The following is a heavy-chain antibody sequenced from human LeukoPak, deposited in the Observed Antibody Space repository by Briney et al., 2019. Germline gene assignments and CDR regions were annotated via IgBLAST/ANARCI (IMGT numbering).Heavy chain of an antibody. CDR2: INPSGGST. V-gene: IGHV1-46*01. J-gene: IGHJ6*03. CDR1: GYTFTSYY. CDR3: ARDWSVDTAMVRVSYMDV. Sequence: ASVKVSCKASGYTFTSYYMHWVRQAPGQGLEWMGIINPSGGSTSYAQKFQGRVTTTRDMSTSTVYMELSSLRSEDTAVYYCARDWSVDTAMVRVSYMDVWGKGTTVTVSS. D-gene: IGHD5-18*01.